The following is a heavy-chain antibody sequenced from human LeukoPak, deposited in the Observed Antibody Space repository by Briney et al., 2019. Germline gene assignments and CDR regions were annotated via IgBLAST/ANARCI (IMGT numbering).Heavy chain of an antibody. V-gene: IGHV4-4*07. D-gene: IGHD2-2*01. Sequence: SETLSLTCTVSGGSISSYYWSWIRQPAGKGLEWIGRIYTSGSTNYNPSLKSRVTMSVDTSKNQFSLKLSSVTAADTAVYYCAREPYCSSTSCFYYFDYWGQGTLVTVSS. CDR3: AREPYCSSTSCFYYFDY. J-gene: IGHJ4*02. CDR2: IYTSGST. CDR1: GGSISSYY.